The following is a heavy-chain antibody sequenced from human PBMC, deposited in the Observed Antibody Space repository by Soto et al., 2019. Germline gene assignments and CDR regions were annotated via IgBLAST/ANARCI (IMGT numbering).Heavy chain of an antibody. V-gene: IGHV4-39*01. CDR1: GGSISSSSYY. CDR3: DSRYYDFWSGYYPHGMDV. D-gene: IGHD3-3*01. CDR2: IYYSGST. Sequence: SSETLSLTCTVSGGSISSSSYYWGWIRQPPGKGLEWIGSIYYSGSTYYNPSLKSRVTISVDTSKNQFSLKLSSVTAADTAVYYCDSRYYDFWSGYYPHGMDVWGQGTTVTVSS. J-gene: IGHJ6*02.